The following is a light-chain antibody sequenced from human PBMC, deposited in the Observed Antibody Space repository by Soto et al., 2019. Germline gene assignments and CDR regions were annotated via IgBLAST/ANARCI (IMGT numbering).Light chain of an antibody. J-gene: IGKJ1*01. Sequence: DIQMTQSPSSLSASVGDRVTITCRASQGIRNGLGWYQHKPGKAPKRLIYAASSLQSGVPSRFSGSGSGTEFTLTISSLQPEDFATYYCLQHDSYPWTFGQGTKVEIK. V-gene: IGKV1-17*01. CDR3: LQHDSYPWT. CDR1: QGIRNG. CDR2: AAS.